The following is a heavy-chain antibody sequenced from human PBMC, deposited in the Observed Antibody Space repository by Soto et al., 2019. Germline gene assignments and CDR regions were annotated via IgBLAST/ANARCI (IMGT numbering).Heavy chain of an antibody. J-gene: IGHJ6*02. CDR3: ARSLLDEYSSSWRSAYYGMDV. CDR2: INPNSGGT. CDR1: GYTFTSYS. Sequence: ASVKVSCKASGYTFTSYSMHWVRHAPGQRLEWMGWINPNSGGTNNAQKFQGRVTMTRDTSTSTVYMELSALISDDTAVYYCARSLLDEYSSSWRSAYYGMDVWGQGTTVTVSS. D-gene: IGHD6-13*01. V-gene: IGHV1-2*02.